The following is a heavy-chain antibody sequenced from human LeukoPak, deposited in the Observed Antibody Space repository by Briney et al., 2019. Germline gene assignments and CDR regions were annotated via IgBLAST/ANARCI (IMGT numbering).Heavy chain of an antibody. CDR1: GFTFSSSA. V-gene: IGHV3-30*04. J-gene: IGHJ4*02. CDR3: AAYRGKFDY. CDR2: ISYDGSNK. D-gene: IGHD1-26*01. Sequence: PGGSLRLSCAASGFTFSSSAIHWVRQAPGKGLEWVAVISYDGSNKYYADSVKGRFTISRDNSKNTLYLQMNSLRAEDTAVYYCAAYRGKFDYWGQGTLVTVSS.